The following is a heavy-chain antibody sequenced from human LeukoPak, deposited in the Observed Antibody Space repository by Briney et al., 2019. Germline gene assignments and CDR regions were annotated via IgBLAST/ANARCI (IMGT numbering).Heavy chain of an antibody. Sequence: ASVKVSCKASGYTFTGYYMHWVRQAPGQGLEWMGGIIPIFGTANYAQKFQGRVTITADESTSTAYMELSSLRSEDTAVYYCAREGGDYVGYYYYGMDVWGQGTTVTVSS. J-gene: IGHJ6*02. V-gene: IGHV1-69*13. D-gene: IGHD4-17*01. CDR1: GYTFTGYY. CDR2: IIPIFGTA. CDR3: AREGGDYVGYYYYGMDV.